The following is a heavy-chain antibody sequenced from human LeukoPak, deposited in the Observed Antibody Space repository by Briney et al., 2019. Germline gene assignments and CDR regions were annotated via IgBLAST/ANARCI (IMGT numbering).Heavy chain of an antibody. CDR3: AKILNSMYFDL. D-gene: IGHD2-21*01. V-gene: IGHV3-23*01. J-gene: IGHJ2*01. CDR2: ISGTT. CDR1: GFTFSNYA. Sequence: GGCLRLSCTASGFTFSNYAMNWVRQAPGKGLEWVSTISGTTYYADSVKGRFTISRDDSKSTLFLQMDNLRAEDTAVYYCAKILNSMYFDLWGRGALVTVSS.